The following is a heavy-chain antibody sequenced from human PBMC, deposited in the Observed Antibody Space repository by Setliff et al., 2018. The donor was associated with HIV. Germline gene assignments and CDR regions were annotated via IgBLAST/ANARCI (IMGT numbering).Heavy chain of an antibody. CDR1: GGSISRGTYY. Sequence: SETLSLTCTVSGGSISRGTYYWSWIRQPAGKGLEWIGRMYINGNSNYNYSLKSRATISIDTSKNQFSLRLNSVTAADTAVYYYVGGLRSRSQGHFDYWGRGTLVTVSS. V-gene: IGHV4-61*02. J-gene: IGHJ4*02. D-gene: IGHD5-12*01. CDR3: VGGLRSRSQGHFDY. CDR2: MYINGNS.